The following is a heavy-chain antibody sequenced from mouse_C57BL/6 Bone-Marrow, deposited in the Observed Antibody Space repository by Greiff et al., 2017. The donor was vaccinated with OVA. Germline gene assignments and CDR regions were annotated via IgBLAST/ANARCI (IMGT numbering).Heavy chain of an antibody. J-gene: IGHJ2*01. V-gene: IGHV5-15*01. Sequence: EVQRVESGGGLVQPGGSLKLSCAASGFTFSDYGMAWVRQAPRKGPEWVAFISNLAYSIYYADTVTGRFTISRENAKNTLYLEMSSLRSEDTAMYYCARHERGSYFDYWGQGTTLTVSS. CDR2: ISNLAYSI. CDR3: ARHERGSYFDY. D-gene: IGHD3-1*01. CDR1: GFTFSDYG.